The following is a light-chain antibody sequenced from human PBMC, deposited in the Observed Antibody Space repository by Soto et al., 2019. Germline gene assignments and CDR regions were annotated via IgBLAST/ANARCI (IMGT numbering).Light chain of an antibody. CDR1: SSDVGGYNY. J-gene: IGLJ1*01. CDR3: SSYTSFSSRV. V-gene: IGLV2-14*01. CDR2: EVS. Sequence: QSALTQPASVSGSPGQSITISCTGTSSDVGGYNYVSWYQQHPGKAPKLMIYEVSNRPSGVSNRFSGSKSGNTASLTISGLQAEDEAGYYCSSYTSFSSRVSGTGTKVTVL.